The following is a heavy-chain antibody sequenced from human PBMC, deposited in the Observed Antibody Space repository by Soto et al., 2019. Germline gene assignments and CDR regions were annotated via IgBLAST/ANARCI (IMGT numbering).Heavy chain of an antibody. J-gene: IGHJ3*02. D-gene: IGHD3-3*01. V-gene: IGHV3-7*03. CDR1: GFSFSSYL. CDR2: IKQDGSQK. Sequence: GGSLRLSGAASGFSFSSYLMNWVRQAPGKGLEWVANIKQDGSQKYYVDSVKGRFTISRDNAKNSLYLQMNSLRAEDPAIYYGARSNYHFWSVGSLHIWGPETLLT. CDR3: ARSNYHFWSVGSLHI.